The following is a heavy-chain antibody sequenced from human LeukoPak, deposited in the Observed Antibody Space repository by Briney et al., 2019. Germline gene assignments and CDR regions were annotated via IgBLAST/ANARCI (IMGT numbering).Heavy chain of an antibody. CDR1: GFTFNDYA. CDR3: ARDSSTDY. V-gene: IGHV3-21*01. CDR2: ISSGSSDI. J-gene: IGHJ4*02. Sequence: PGRSLRLSCAASGFTFNDYAMHWVRQAPGKGLEWVSFISSGSSDIYYADSVKGRFTISRDNAKNSLYLQMNSLRADDTAVYYCARDSSTDYWGQGTLVTVSS.